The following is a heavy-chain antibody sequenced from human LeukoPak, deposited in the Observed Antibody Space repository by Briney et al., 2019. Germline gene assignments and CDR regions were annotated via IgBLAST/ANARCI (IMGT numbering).Heavy chain of an antibody. CDR2: IYYSGST. CDR1: GGSISSYY. J-gene: IGHJ4*02. Sequence: SETLSLTCTVSGGSISSYYWSWIRQPPGKGLEWIGYIYYSGSTNYNPSLKSRVTISVDTSKNQFSLKLSSVTAADTAVYYCASLAIATHPFDYWGQGTLVTVSS. CDR3: ASLAIATHPFDY. V-gene: IGHV4-59*01.